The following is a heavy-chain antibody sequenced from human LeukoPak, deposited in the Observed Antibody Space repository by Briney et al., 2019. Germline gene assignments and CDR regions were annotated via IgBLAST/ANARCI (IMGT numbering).Heavy chain of an antibody. J-gene: IGHJ4*02. Sequence: PAETLSLTCTVSGYSISNGYYWGWIRQPPGKGLEWIRNIYHSGSTYYNPSLKSRVTISVDTSKNQFSLKLSSVTAADTAVYYCARELLSGDPSIGNWGQGTLVTVSS. CDR2: IYHSGST. CDR1: GYSISNGYY. V-gene: IGHV4-38-2*02. CDR3: ARELLSGDPSIGN. D-gene: IGHD7-27*01.